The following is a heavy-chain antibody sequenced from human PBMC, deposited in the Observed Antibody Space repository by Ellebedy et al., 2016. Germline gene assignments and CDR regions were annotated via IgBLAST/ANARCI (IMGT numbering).Heavy chain of an antibody. CDR1: GGTFSMYG. CDR3: ARGRSWENRRFYYHYGMDV. J-gene: IGHJ6*02. D-gene: IGHD1-26*01. Sequence: SVKVSCXASGGTFSMYGVSWMRQAPGQGLEWMGGILPASGTTSYAQKFQGRITFTADKATSTAFMELSSLTSADTAVYYCARGRSWENRRFYYHYGMDVWGQGTTVTVSS. CDR2: ILPASGTT. V-gene: IGHV1-69*06.